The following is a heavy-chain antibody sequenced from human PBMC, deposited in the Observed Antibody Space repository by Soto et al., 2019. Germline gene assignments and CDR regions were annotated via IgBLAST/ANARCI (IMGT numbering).Heavy chain of an antibody. V-gene: IGHV3-23*01. CDR3: ARGPTTGYSSSRFDP. Sequence: GGSLRLSCAGSGFTFSNYAMNWVRQAPGKGLEWVSSITSSGGNTYYADSVKGRFTISRDNSKNTLYLQMNSLRAEDTAVYYCARGPTTGYSSSRFDPWGQGTLVTVSS. D-gene: IGHD3-9*01. CDR2: ITSSGGNT. CDR1: GFTFSNYA. J-gene: IGHJ5*02.